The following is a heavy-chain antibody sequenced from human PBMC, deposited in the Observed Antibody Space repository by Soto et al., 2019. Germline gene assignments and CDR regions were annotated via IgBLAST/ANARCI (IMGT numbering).Heavy chain of an antibody. CDR2: IYYSGST. Sequence: SETLSLTCTVSGGSISSSSYYWGWIRQPPGKGLEWIGSIYYSGSTYYNPSLKSRVTISVDTSKNQSSLKLSSVTAADTAVYYCARLSPTLNGYARDLLSYYMDVWGKGTTVTVSS. CDR3: ARLSPTLNGYARDLLSYYMDV. D-gene: IGHD3-9*01. CDR1: GGSISSSSYY. V-gene: IGHV4-39*01. J-gene: IGHJ6*03.